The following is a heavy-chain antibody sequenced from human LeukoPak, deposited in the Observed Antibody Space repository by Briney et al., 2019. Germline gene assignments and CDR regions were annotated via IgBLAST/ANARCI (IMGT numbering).Heavy chain of an antibody. CDR3: AKDQDPIAAAGVDY. D-gene: IGHD6-13*01. Sequence: GGSPRLSCTASGFTFINYGMHWVRQAPGKGLEWVAFIRYDGSNKYYADSVKGRFTISRDNSKNTLYLQMNSLRAEDTAVYYCAKDQDPIAAAGVDYWGQGTLVTVSS. CDR2: IRYDGSNK. V-gene: IGHV3-30*02. J-gene: IGHJ4*02. CDR1: GFTFINYG.